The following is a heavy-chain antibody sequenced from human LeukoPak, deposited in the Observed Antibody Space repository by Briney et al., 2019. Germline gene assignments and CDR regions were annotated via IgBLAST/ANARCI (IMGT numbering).Heavy chain of an antibody. Sequence: GASVKVSRRAFGYTFTSNYVHWVRQAPGQGLEWVGWIDPNNGGTYYAQHFQGRVTMTRDTSITTAYMELDSLTSDDTAVYYCARDLKDDGFGAGGSLDFRGQGTLVTVSS. CDR1: GYTFTSNY. V-gene: IGHV1-2*02. D-gene: IGHD3-10*01. J-gene: IGHJ4*02. CDR2: IDPNNGGT. CDR3: ARDLKDDGFGAGGSLDF.